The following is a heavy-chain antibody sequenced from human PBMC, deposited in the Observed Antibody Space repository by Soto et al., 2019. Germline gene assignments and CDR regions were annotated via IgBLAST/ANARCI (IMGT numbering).Heavy chain of an antibody. CDR3: ARTDMGTMFFDY. J-gene: IGHJ4*02. CDR2: VYYTGST. CDR1: GGSVSSGSYY. D-gene: IGHD2-15*01. V-gene: IGHV4-61*01. Sequence: SETLSLTCTVSGGSVSSGSYYWSWIRQFPGKGLEWIGYVYYTGSTNYNPSLKSRVTISVDTSKSQFSLKLGSVTAADTALYYCARTDMGTMFFDYWGQGTLVTVSS.